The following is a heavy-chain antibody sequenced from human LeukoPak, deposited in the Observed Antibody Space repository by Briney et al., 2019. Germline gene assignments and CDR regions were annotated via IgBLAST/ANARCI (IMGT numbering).Heavy chain of an antibody. CDR3: ARGRRDGYNFYWYFDL. D-gene: IGHD5-24*01. Sequence: PSETLSLTCAVYGGSFSGYYWNWIRQPSGKGLEWIGSIYHSGSTYYNPSLKSRVTISVDTSKNQFSLKLSSVTAADTAVYYCARGRRDGYNFYWYFDLWGRGTLVTVSS. CDR2: IYHSGST. CDR1: GGSFSGYY. V-gene: IGHV4-34*01. J-gene: IGHJ2*01.